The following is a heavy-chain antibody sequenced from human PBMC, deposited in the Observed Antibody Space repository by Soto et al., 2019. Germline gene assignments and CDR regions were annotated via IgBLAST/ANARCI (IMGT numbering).Heavy chain of an antibody. CDR3: AKSPKMTDNDYYYYMDV. V-gene: IGHV3-23*01. D-gene: IGHD2-8*01. CDR2: ISGSGGST. J-gene: IGHJ6*03. CDR1: GFTFSSYA. Sequence: EVQLLESGGGLVQPGGSLRLSCAASGFTFSSYAMSWVRQAPGKGLEWVSAISGSGGSTYYADSVKGRFTISRDNSKNTLYLQMNSLRAEDTAVDYCAKSPKMTDNDYYYYMDVWGKGTTVTVSS.